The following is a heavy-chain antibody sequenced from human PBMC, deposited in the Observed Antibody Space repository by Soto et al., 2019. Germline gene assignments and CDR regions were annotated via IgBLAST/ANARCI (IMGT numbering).Heavy chain of an antibody. CDR3: AKDRATMIVVVITC. CDR1: GFTFSSYA. Sequence: VGSLRLSGAASGFTFSSYAMSWVRQAPGKGLEWVSAISGSGGSTYYADSVKGRFTISRDNSKNTLYLQVNSLRAEDTAVYYCAKDRATMIVVVITCWGQGTLVTVSS. CDR2: ISGSGGST. J-gene: IGHJ4*02. V-gene: IGHV3-23*01. D-gene: IGHD3-22*01.